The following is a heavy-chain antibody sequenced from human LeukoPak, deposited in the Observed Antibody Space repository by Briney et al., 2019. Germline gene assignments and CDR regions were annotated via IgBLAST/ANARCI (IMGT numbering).Heavy chain of an antibody. CDR3: ARVTAYCSSTSCYYYFDY. CDR2: IYTSGST. J-gene: IGHJ4*02. Sequence: SETLSLTCTVSGGSISSYYWSWIRQPAGKGLEWIGRIYTSGSTNYNPSLKSRVTMSVDTSKNQFSLKLSSVTAADTAVYHCARVTAYCSSTSCYYYFDYWGQGTLVTVSS. CDR1: GGSISSYY. D-gene: IGHD2-2*01. V-gene: IGHV4-4*07.